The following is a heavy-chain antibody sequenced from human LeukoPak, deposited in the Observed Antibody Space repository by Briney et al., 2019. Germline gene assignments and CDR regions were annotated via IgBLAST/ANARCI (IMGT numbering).Heavy chain of an antibody. D-gene: IGHD2-2*01. CDR2: IVVGSGKT. CDR1: GFTFTSSA. Sequence: ASVKVSCKASGFTFTSSAMQWVRQARGQRLEWIGWIVVGSGKTNYAQKIQERVTITRDMSTNTAYMELSSLSSEDTAVYYCAASPYCTSNSCYRSLDYWGQGTLVTVSS. V-gene: IGHV1-58*02. J-gene: IGHJ4*02. CDR3: AASPYCTSNSCYRSLDY.